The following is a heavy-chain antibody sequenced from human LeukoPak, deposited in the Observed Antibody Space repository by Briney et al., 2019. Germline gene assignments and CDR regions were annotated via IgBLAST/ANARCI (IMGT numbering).Heavy chain of an antibody. CDR1: GFTFSSYD. CDR3: ARLSGRLYAFDI. D-gene: IGHD6-19*01. CDR2: IGTAGDT. V-gene: IGHV3-13*01. J-gene: IGHJ3*02. Sequence: GGSLRLSCAASGFTFSSYDMHWVRQATGKGLEWVSAIGTAGDTYYPGSVKGRFTISRENAKNSLYLQMNSLRAGDTAVYYCARLSGRLYAFDIWGQGTMVTVSS.